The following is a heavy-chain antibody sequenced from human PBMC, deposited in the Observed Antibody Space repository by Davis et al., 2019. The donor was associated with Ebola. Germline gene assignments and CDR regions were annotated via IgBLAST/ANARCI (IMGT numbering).Heavy chain of an antibody. V-gene: IGHV3-30*03. CDR1: GFTFSSYW. CDR3: ARGVRHQWLHLDY. J-gene: IGHJ4*02. D-gene: IGHD2-8*01. Sequence: GESLKISCAASGFTFSSYWMHWVRQAPGKGLEWVAVISYDGSNKYYADSVKGRFTISRDNSKNTLYLQMNSLRAEDTAVYYCARGVRHQWLHLDYWGQGTLVTVSS. CDR2: ISYDGSNK.